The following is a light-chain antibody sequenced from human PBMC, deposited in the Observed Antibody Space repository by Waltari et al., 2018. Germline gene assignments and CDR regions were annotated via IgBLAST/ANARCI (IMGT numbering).Light chain of an antibody. V-gene: IGKV3-20*01. CDR2: GAS. CDR3: QKYNTSPFT. J-gene: IGKJ3*01. CDR1: QSISSH. Sequence: VILTQSPATLSLSPGERATLSCRASQSISSHLAWYQQNPGQAPRLLIYGASTRATGTPDRFSGRASGTDFTLTISRLEPEDFAVYYCQKYNTSPFTFGPGTKLEIK.